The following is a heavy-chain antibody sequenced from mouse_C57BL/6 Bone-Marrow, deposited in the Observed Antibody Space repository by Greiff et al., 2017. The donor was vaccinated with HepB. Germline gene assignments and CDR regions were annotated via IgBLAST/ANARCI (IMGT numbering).Heavy chain of an antibody. V-gene: IGHV14-2*01. J-gene: IGHJ2*01. CDR2: IDPEDGET. CDR1: GFNIKDYY. CDR3: ARSDYGSSFYFDY. D-gene: IGHD1-1*01. Sequence: DVKLVESGAELVKPGASVKLSCTASGFNIKDYYMHWVKQRTEQGLEWIGRIDPEDGETKYAPKFQGKATITADTSSNTAYRQLSSLTSEDTAVYYFARSDYGSSFYFDYWGQGTTLTVSS.